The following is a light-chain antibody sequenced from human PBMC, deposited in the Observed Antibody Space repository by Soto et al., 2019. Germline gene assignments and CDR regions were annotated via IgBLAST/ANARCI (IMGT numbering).Light chain of an antibody. CDR3: YSATDDHDV. J-gene: IGLJ1*01. V-gene: IGLV3-27*01. CDR2: RDT. CDR1: ELTKKF. Sequence: SYELTQPSSVSVSPGQTANITCSGDELTKKFARWFQQRPGQAPLLLIYRDTVRPSGIPERFSGSSSGTTVTLTISGAQVEDEADYYCYSATDDHDVFGAGTKVTVL.